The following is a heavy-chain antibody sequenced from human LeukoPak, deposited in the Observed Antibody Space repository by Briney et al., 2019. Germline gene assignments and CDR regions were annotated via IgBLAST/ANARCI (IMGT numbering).Heavy chain of an antibody. CDR2: IWYDGSNK. Sequence: GGSLRLSCAASGFTFNSNSMHWVRQAPGKGLEGVALIWYDGSNKYYADSVKGRFTISRDNSKNTLYLQMNSLRAEDTAVYYCAKAGDNSGYYPAFYYYMDVWGRGTTVTVSS. D-gene: IGHD3-22*01. V-gene: IGHV3-33*06. CDR3: AKAGDNSGYYPAFYYYMDV. J-gene: IGHJ6*03. CDR1: GFTFNSNS.